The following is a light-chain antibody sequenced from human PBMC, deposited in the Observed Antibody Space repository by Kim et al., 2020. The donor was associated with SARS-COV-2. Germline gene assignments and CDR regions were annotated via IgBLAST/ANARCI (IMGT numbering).Light chain of an antibody. CDR3: SSYTSSSTSRV. Sequence: QSALTQPASVSGSPGQSITISCTGTSSDVGGYNYVSWYQQHPGKAPKLMIYDVSKRPSGVSNRFSGSKSGNTASLTISGLQAEDEADYYCSSYTSSSTSRVFGGGTQLNVL. CDR2: DVS. CDR1: SSDVGGYNY. J-gene: IGLJ3*02. V-gene: IGLV2-14*01.